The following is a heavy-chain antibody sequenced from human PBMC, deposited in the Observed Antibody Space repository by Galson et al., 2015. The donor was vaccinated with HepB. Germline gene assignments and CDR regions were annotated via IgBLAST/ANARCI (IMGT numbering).Heavy chain of an antibody. CDR1: GFTFSSYA. V-gene: IGHV3-30-3*01. CDR3: ARGISGGSWLVDY. CDR2: ISYDGSNK. D-gene: IGHD3-16*01. J-gene: IGHJ4*02. Sequence: SLRLSCAASGFTFSSYAMHWVRQAPGKGLEWVAVISYDGSNKYYADSVKGRFTISRDNSKNTLYLQMNSLRAEDTAVYYCARGISGGSWLVDYWGQGTLVTVSS.